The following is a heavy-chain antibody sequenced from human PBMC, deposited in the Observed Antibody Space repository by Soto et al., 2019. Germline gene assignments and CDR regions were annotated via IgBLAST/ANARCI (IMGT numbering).Heavy chain of an antibody. Sequence: SVKVSCKASGGTFSSYTISWVRQAPGQGLEWMGRIIPILGIANYAQKFQGRVTITADKSTSTAYMELSSLRSEDTAVYYCATPYCSSTSCPRGSWFDPWGQGTLVTVSS. V-gene: IGHV1-69*02. D-gene: IGHD2-2*01. CDR2: IIPILGIA. J-gene: IGHJ5*02. CDR3: ATPYCSSTSCPRGSWFDP. CDR1: GGTFSSYT.